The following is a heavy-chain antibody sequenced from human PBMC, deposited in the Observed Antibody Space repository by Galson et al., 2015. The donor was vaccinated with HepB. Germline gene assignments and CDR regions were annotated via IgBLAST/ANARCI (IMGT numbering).Heavy chain of an antibody. CDR3: ARDPVIYGDYVPWFDP. CDR2: ISSSSYI. CDR1: GFTFSSYS. J-gene: IGHJ5*02. V-gene: IGHV3-21*01. Sequence: SLRLSCAASGFTFSSYSMNWVRQAPGKGLEWVSSISSSSYIYYADSVKGRFTISRDNAKNSLYLQMNSLRAEDTAVYYCARDPVIYGDYVPWFDPWGQGTLVTVSS. D-gene: IGHD4-17*01.